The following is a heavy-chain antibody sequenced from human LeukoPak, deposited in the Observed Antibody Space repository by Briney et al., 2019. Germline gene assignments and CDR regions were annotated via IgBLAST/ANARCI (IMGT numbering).Heavy chain of an antibody. Sequence: GGSLRLSCTASGFTFSIYSMNWVRQAPGKGLEWVSSFSSKRNSTHYADSVKGRFTISRDNAKNSLYLQMNSLRAEDTAVYYCARGSLPLRYFDYWGQGTLVTVSS. CDR1: GFTFSIYS. V-gene: IGHV3-21*01. CDR2: FSSKRNST. CDR3: ARGSLPLRYFDY. D-gene: IGHD2-15*01. J-gene: IGHJ4*02.